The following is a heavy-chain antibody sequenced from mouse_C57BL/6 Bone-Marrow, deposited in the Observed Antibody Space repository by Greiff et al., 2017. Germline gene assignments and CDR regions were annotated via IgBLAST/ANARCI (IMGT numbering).Heavy chain of an antibody. V-gene: IGHV1-58*01. J-gene: IGHJ1*03. CDR1: GYTFTSYG. Sequence: VQLQQPGAELVKPGASVKLSCKASGYTFTSYGINWVKQRPGQGLEWIGYIYIGNGYTEYNEKFKGKATLTSDTSSSTAYMQLSSLTSEDSAIYFCARCVYGSRGYWYFDVWGTGTTVTVSS. D-gene: IGHD1-1*01. CDR3: ARCVYGSRGYWYFDV. CDR2: IYIGNGYT.